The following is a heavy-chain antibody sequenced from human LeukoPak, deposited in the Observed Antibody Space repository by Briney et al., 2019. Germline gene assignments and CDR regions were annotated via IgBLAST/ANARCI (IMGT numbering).Heavy chain of an antibody. CDR1: GFTFSSYS. J-gene: IGHJ3*02. CDR3: ARDAPTMIVVVNAFDI. V-gene: IGHV3-21*01. CDR2: ISSSSSYI. D-gene: IGHD3-22*01. Sequence: GGSLRLSCAASGFTFSSYSMNWVRQAPGKGLEWVSSISSSSSYIYYADSVKGRFTISRDNAKNSLYLQMNSLRAEDTAVYYCARDAPTMIVVVNAFDIWGQGTMVTVSS.